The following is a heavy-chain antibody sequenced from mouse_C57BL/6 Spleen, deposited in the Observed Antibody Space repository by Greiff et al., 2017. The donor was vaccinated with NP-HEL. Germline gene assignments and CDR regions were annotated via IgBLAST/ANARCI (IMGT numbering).Heavy chain of an antibody. D-gene: IGHD1-1*02. J-gene: IGHJ4*01. Sequence: VQLKESGAELARPGASVKLSCKASGYTFTSYGISWVKQRTGQGLEWIGEIYPRSGNTYYNEKFKGKATLTADKSSSTAYMELRSLTSEDSAVYFCASYDYGAMDYWGQGTSVTVSS. CDR3: ASYDYGAMDY. CDR2: IYPRSGNT. CDR1: GYTFTSYG. V-gene: IGHV1-81*01.